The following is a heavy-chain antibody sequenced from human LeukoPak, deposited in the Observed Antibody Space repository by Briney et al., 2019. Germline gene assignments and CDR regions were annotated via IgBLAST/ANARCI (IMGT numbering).Heavy chain of an antibody. D-gene: IGHD1-7*01. Sequence: QPGGSLRLSCAASGFTVSSNYMTWVRQAPGKGLEWVSVIYSNNTTFYADSVKGRFTISRDNSKNTLYLQMNSLRAEDTAVYYCARATGTTNYFDYWGQGTLVTVSS. CDR3: ARATGTTNYFDY. J-gene: IGHJ4*02. CDR2: IYSNNTT. V-gene: IGHV3-53*01. CDR1: GFTVSSNY.